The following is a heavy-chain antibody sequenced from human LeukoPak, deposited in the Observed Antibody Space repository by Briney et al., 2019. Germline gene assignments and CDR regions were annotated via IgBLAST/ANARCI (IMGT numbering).Heavy chain of an antibody. CDR3: ARDKYGDQYYFDY. V-gene: IGHV3-21*01. Sequence: GGSLRLSCAASGFTFSSYSMNWVRQAPGKGLEWVSFISSSSSYIYYADSVKGRFTISRDNARNSLYPQMNSLRAEDTAVYYCARDKYGDQYYFDYWGQGTLVTVSS. J-gene: IGHJ4*02. CDR1: GFTFSSYS. CDR2: ISSSSSYI. D-gene: IGHD4-17*01.